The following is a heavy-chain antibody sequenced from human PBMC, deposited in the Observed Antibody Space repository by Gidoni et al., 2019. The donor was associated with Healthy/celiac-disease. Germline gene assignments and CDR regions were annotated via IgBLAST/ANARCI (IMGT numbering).Heavy chain of an antibody. V-gene: IGHV3-21*01. CDR3: ARDLYYYDSSGYSVYYYYGMDV. CDR1: GFTFSSYS. Sequence: EVQLVESGGGLVKPGGSLRLSCAASGFTFSSYSMNWVRQAPGKGLEWVSSSSSSSSYIYYADSVKGRFTISRDNAKNSLYLQMNSLRAEDTAVYYCARDLYYYDSSGYSVYYYYGMDVWGQGTTVTVSS. D-gene: IGHD3-22*01. J-gene: IGHJ6*02. CDR2: SSSSSSYI.